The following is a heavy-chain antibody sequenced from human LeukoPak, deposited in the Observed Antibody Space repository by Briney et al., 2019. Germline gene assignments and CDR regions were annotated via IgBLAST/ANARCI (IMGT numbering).Heavy chain of an antibody. D-gene: IGHD1-7*01. V-gene: IGHV4-34*01. Sequence: SETLSLTCAVYGGSFSGYYWSWIRQPPGKGLEWIGEINHSGSTNYNPSLKSRVTISVDTSKNQFSLKLSSVTAADTAVYYCARVLGNWNYLIGYFDYWGQGTLVTVSS. CDR2: INHSGST. J-gene: IGHJ4*02. CDR1: GGSFSGYY. CDR3: ARVLGNWNYLIGYFDY.